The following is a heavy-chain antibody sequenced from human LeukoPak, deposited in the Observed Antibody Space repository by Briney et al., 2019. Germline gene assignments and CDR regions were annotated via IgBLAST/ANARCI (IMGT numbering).Heavy chain of an antibody. CDR1: GGSFSGYY. J-gene: IGHJ3*02. V-gene: IGHV4-34*01. Sequence: SETLSLTCAVYGGSFSGYYWSWIRQPPGKGLEWIGEINHSGSTNYNPSLKSRVTISVDTSKNQFSLKLSSVTAADTAMYYCARGPRRYCSSTSCYGAFDIWGQGTMVTVSS. CDR3: ARGPRRYCSSTSCYGAFDI. CDR2: INHSGST. D-gene: IGHD2-2*01.